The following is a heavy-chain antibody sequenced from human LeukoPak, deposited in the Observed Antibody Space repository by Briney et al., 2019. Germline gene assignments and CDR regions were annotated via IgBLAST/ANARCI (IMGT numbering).Heavy chain of an antibody. CDR1: GCSFSRWL. CDR3: ARLKDDVTKFDY. CDR2: INEDVRWI. J-gene: IGHJ4*02. V-gene: IGHV3-7*01. D-gene: IGHD2-8*01. Sequence: GGSLRLSCAGSGCSFSRWLMAGVRQAAGKGLEGVASINEDVRWIHYVDSVKGRFTISRGNAKNSLFLQMNSLRVEDTAVYFCARLKDDVTKFDYWGQGTLVTVSS.